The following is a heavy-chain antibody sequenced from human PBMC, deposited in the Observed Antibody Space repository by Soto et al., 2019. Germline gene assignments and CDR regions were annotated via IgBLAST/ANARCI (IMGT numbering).Heavy chain of an antibody. V-gene: IGHV3-66*01. CDR1: GFTVSSNY. Sequence: GGSLRLSCAASGFTVSSNYMSWVRQAPGKGLEWVSVIYSGGSTYYADSVKGRFTISRDNSKNTLYLQMNSLRAEDTAVYYCASGSDSSGYRGVSAFDIWGQGTMVTVSS. CDR2: IYSGGST. CDR3: ASGSDSSGYRGVSAFDI. D-gene: IGHD3-22*01. J-gene: IGHJ3*02.